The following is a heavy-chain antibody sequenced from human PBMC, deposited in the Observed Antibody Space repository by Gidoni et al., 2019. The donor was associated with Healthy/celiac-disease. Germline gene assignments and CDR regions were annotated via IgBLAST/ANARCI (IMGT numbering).Heavy chain of an antibody. Sequence: QVQLVQSGAEVKKPGASVKVSCKASGDTFTSYAMHWVRQAPGQRLEWMGWINAGNGNTKYSQKFQGRVTITRDTSASTAYMELSSLRSEDTAVYYCARTIAASRGHFDYWGQGTLVTVSS. CDR3: ARTIAASRGHFDY. CDR1: GDTFTSYA. CDR2: INAGNGNT. V-gene: IGHV1-3*01. J-gene: IGHJ4*02. D-gene: IGHD6-6*01.